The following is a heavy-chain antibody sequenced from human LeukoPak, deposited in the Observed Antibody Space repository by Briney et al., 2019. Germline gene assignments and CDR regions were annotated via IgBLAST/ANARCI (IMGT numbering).Heavy chain of an antibody. D-gene: IGHD2-15*01. CDR3: ARHSSGGRYLDY. J-gene: IGHJ4*02. V-gene: IGHV1-46*01. CDR1: GYTFTSYF. Sequence: ASVKVSCKASGYTFTSYFMHWVRQAPGQGLEWMGIFSPSGGSTSFAQRFQGSVTMTRDTSTSTVYMELSSLRSEDTAVYYCARHSSGGRYLDYWGQGTLVTVSS. CDR2: FSPSGGST.